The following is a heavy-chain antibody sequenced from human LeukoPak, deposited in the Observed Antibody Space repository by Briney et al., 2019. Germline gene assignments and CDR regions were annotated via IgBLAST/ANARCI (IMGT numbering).Heavy chain of an antibody. CDR2: IYFAGST. CDR1: GGSITSGDSY. Sequence: SQTLSLTCSVSGGSITSGDSYWSWIRRPPGKGLEWIGYIYFAGSTSYNPSLKSRVTISVDRTKNQLSLKLSSVTAADTAVYYCAREHQNCTSTSCSDWFDPWGLGTLVTVSS. V-gene: IGHV4-30-4*01. J-gene: IGHJ5*02. D-gene: IGHD2-2*01. CDR3: AREHQNCTSTSCSDWFDP.